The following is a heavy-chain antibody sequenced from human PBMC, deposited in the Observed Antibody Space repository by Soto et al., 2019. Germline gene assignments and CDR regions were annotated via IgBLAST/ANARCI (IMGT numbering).Heavy chain of an antibody. CDR2: ISAYNGNT. D-gene: IGHD3-9*01. Sequence: ASVKVSCKASGYTFTSYGISWVRQAPGQGLEWMGWISAYNGNTNYAQKLQGRVTMTTDTSTSTAYMELRSLRSDDTAVYYCARDTYYDILTGYSYFDYWGQGTLVTVSS. V-gene: IGHV1-18*01. CDR1: GYTFTSYG. J-gene: IGHJ4*02. CDR3: ARDTYYDILTGYSYFDY.